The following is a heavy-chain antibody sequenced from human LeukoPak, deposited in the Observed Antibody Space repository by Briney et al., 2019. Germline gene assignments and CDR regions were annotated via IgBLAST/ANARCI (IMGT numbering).Heavy chain of an antibody. CDR1: GFTFRKYA. CDR2: ISDDASNK. V-gene: IGHV3-30-3*01. Sequence: PGGSLRLSCATSGFTFRKYAMHWVRQAPGKGLEWVAIISDDASNKYYADSVKGRFSISRDNSKNTLFLQLNSLRVDDTAIYYCARRGDDYAIDYWGQGILVTVSS. D-gene: IGHD4-17*01. CDR3: ARRGDDYAIDY. J-gene: IGHJ4*02.